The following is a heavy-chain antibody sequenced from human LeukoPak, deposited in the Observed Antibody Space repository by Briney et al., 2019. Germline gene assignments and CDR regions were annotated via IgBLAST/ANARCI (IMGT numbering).Heavy chain of an antibody. V-gene: IGHV3-7*01. CDR2: IKQDGSEK. Sequence: GGSLRLSCAASGFTFSSYWMSWFRQAPGKGLEWLANIKQDGSEKYYVDSVKGRFTISRDNAQHSLFLQMNRLRAEAPAVYSCSRDDNTPSYYHYMDVWGKGTTVTVSS. CDR3: SRDDNTPSYYHYMDV. J-gene: IGHJ6*03. D-gene: IGHD1-1*01. CDR1: GFTFSSYW.